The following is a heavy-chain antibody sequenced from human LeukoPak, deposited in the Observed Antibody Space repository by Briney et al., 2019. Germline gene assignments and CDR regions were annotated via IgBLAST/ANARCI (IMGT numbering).Heavy chain of an antibody. J-gene: IGHJ4*02. Sequence: GGSLRLSCSASGFTFGDYALSWFRQAPGKGLEWVGFIRSKAYGGTTEYAASVKGRFTISRDDSKSIAYLQMNSLKTEDTAVYYCTYDFWSGSPAAVDYWGQGTLVTVSS. CDR1: GFTFGDYA. D-gene: IGHD3-3*01. CDR2: IRSKAYGGTT. V-gene: IGHV3-49*03. CDR3: TYDFWSGSPAAVDY.